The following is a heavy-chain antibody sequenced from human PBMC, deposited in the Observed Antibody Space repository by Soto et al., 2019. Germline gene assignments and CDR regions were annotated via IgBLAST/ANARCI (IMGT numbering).Heavy chain of an antibody. CDR2: IYYSGTT. J-gene: IGHJ6*02. D-gene: IGHD4-17*01. Sequence: QVQLQESGPGLVKPSQTLSLTCTVSGGSISSGGYYWSWIRQHSGKGLEWIGYIYYSGTTYYNPSLKSRVTISVDTSKNQFSLKLSSVTAADTAVYYCARAGNDYGVYYGLDVWGQGTTVTVSS. V-gene: IGHV4-31*03. CDR3: ARAGNDYGVYYGLDV. CDR1: GGSISSGGYY.